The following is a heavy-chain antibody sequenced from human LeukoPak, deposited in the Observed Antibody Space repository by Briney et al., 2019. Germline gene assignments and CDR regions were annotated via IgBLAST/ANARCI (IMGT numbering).Heavy chain of an antibody. CDR3: TRDFGRRRNDY. CDR1: GGSISSSSYY. D-gene: IGHD4-17*01. V-gene: IGHV4-39*01. Sequence: SETLSLTCTASGGSISSSSYYWGWIRQPPGKGLEWIGSIYYSGSTYYNPSLKSRVTISVDTSKNQFSLKLSSVTAADTAVYYCTRDFGRRRNDYWGQGNLVTVSS. CDR2: IYYSGST. J-gene: IGHJ4*02.